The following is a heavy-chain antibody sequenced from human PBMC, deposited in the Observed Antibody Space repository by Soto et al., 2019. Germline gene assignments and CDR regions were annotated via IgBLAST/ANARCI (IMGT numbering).Heavy chain of an antibody. CDR2: IHSSGTT. Sequence: LSLTCTVSSGSINSFYWSWIRQPAGKGLEWIGRIHSSGTTNYNPSLRSRVTMSVDTSGNQFSLKLTSVTAADTAVYYCARDRIIGTSYSDYWGQGVLVTVSS. J-gene: IGHJ4*02. CDR3: ARDRIIGTSYSDY. CDR1: SGSINSFY. V-gene: IGHV4-4*07. D-gene: IGHD1-7*01.